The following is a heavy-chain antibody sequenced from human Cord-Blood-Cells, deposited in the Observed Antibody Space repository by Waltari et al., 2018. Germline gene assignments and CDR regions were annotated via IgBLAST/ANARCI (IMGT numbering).Heavy chain of an antibody. Sequence: LSCAASGFTFSSYGMHWVRQAPGKGLEWVAVISYDGSNKYYADSVKGRFTISRDNSKNTLYLQMNSLRAEDTAVHYCAKDGGSGSSWYYWGQGTLVTVSS. CDR1: GFTFSSYG. CDR3: AKDGGSGSSWYY. D-gene: IGHD6-13*01. CDR2: ISYDGSNK. J-gene: IGHJ4*02. V-gene: IGHV3-30*18.